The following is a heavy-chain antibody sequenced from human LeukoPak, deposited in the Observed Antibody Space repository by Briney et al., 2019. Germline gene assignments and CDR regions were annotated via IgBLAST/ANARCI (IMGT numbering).Heavy chain of an antibody. D-gene: IGHD6-6*01. CDR1: SGSFSNYY. CDR2: ISHSGRT. V-gene: IGHV4-34*01. J-gene: IGHJ6*02. CDR3: EIFLSRTADRGGGYYCGRDV. Sequence: SETLSLTCDVYSGSFSNYYRTWIRQPPGKGLEWIGEISHSGRTNYNPSLKSRVTMSIDTSENQLSLKLSSVTAADTAVYHCEIFLSRTADRGGGYYCGRDVWGQGTTVTVSS.